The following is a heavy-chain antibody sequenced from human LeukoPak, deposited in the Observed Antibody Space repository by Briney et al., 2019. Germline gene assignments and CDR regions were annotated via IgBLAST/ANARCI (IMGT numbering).Heavy chain of an antibody. CDR1: GGSISSYY. CDR2: IYYSGST. D-gene: IGHD5-18*01. V-gene: IGHV4-59*01. J-gene: IGHJ6*02. CDR3: ARAGYSYGYPNYYYYGMDV. Sequence: SETLSLTCTVSGGSISSYYWSWIRQPPGKGLEWIGYIYYSGSTNYNPSLKSRVSISVDTSKNQFSLKLSSVTAADTAVYYCARAGYSYGYPNYYYYGMDVWGQGTTVTVSS.